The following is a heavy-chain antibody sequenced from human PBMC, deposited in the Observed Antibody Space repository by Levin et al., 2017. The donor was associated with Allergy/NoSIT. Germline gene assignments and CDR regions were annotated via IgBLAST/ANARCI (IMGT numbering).Heavy chain of an antibody. V-gene: IGHV3-30*18. CDR1: GFTFSSYG. J-gene: IGHJ4*02. CDR3: AKDLVTMVRGVISLDY. D-gene: IGHD3-10*01. CDR2: ISYDGSNK. Sequence: SCAASGFTFSSYGMHWVRQAPGKGLEWVAVISYDGSNKYYADSVKGRFIISRDNSKNTLYLQMNSLRAEDTAVYYCAKDLVTMVRGVISLDYWGQGTLVTVSS.